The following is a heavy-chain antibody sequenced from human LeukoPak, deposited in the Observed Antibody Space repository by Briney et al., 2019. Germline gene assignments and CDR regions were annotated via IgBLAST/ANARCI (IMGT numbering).Heavy chain of an antibody. J-gene: IGHJ4*02. Sequence: SETLSLTCAVYGGSFSGYYWSWIRKPPGKGLEWIGEINHSGSTNYNPSLKSRVTISVDTSKNQFSLKLSSVTAADTAVYYCASLDRIAARPRGWGQGTLVTVSS. CDR1: GGSFSGYY. V-gene: IGHV4-34*01. CDR3: ASLDRIAARPRG. D-gene: IGHD6-6*01. CDR2: INHSGST.